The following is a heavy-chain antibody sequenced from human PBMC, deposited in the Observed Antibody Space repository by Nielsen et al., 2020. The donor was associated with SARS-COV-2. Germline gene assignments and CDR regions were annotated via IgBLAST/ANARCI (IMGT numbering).Heavy chain of an antibody. J-gene: IGHJ4*02. Sequence: RQAPGKGLEWVSYISSSGSTIYYADSVKGRFTISRDNAKNSLYLQMNSLRAEDTAVYYCARVVISITMVRGAIIEYFDYWGQGTLVTVSS. CDR2: ISSSGSTI. D-gene: IGHD3-10*01. V-gene: IGHV3-11*01. CDR3: ARVVISITMVRGAIIEYFDY.